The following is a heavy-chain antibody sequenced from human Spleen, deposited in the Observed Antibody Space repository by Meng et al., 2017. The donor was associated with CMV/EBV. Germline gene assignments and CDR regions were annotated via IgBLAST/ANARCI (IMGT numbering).Heavy chain of an antibody. V-gene: IGHV3-9*01. Sequence: SLRLSCTASGFIFKDYAMHWVRQAPGKGLEWVSGVTWNSGSKDYADSVKGRFTISRDNSKNSLYLQMNSLTTEDAAFYYCAKDFCRGSTSCYKDYWGQGTLVTVSS. CDR3: AKDFCRGSTSCYKDY. CDR2: VTWNSGSK. J-gene: IGHJ4*02. CDR1: GFIFKDYA. D-gene: IGHD2-2*02.